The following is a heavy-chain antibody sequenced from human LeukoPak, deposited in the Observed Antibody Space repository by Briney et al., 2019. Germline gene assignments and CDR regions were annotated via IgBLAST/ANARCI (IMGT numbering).Heavy chain of an antibody. CDR1: GFTFSSYW. V-gene: IGHV3-74*01. J-gene: IGHJ3*02. CDR3: ARGARERASDI. CDR2: INIDGSST. Sequence: PGGSLRLSCAASGFTFSSYWMHWVRQAPGKGLVWVSRINIDGSSTNYADSVKGRFTISRDNAKNTLYLQMNSLRAEDTAVYYCARGARERASDIWGQGTMVTVSS.